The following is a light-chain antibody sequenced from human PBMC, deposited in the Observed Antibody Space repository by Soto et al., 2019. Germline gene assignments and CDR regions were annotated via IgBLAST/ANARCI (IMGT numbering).Light chain of an antibody. CDR2: GAS. J-gene: IGKJ3*01. CDR3: QQYGGSPLFT. Sequence: EIVLTQSPGTLSLSPGEKATLSCRASQGVTPAYLAWYQHKPGQAPRLLIYGASNRATGIPDRFSGSGSGTDFTLTISRLEPEDFAVYSCQQYGGSPLFTFGPGTKVDIK. CDR1: QGVTPAY. V-gene: IGKV3-20*01.